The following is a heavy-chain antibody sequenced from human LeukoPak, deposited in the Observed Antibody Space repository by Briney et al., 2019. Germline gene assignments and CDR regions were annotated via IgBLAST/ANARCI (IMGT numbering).Heavy chain of an antibody. CDR1: GFTFSSYS. Sequence: GGSLRLSCAASGFTFSSYSMNWVRQAPGKGLEWVSSISTSSSYIYYADSVKGRFIISRDNAKNSLYLQMNSLRAEDTAVYYCARKAGYYYGSGDYWGQGTPVTVSS. J-gene: IGHJ4*02. CDR3: ARKAGYYYGSGDY. CDR2: ISTSSSYI. D-gene: IGHD3-10*01. V-gene: IGHV3-21*04.